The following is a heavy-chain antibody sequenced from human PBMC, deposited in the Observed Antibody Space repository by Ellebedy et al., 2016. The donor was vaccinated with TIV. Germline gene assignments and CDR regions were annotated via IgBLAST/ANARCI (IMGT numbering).Heavy chain of an antibody. Sequence: GGSLRLSCAASGFTSSSHWMSWVRQAPGKVLEWVATLKRDGSVMYYVDSVKGRFTISRDNAKNSLCLQMTTLGGEDTAVYYCSNVEWYRSDYWGQGTLVTVSS. CDR2: LKRDGSVM. J-gene: IGHJ4*02. D-gene: IGHD3-3*01. CDR3: SNVEWYRSDY. CDR1: GFTSSSHW. V-gene: IGHV3-7*01.